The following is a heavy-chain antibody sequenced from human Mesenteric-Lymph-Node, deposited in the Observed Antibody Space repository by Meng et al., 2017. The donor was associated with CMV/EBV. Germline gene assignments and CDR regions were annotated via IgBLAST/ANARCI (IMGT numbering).Heavy chain of an antibody. Sequence: GESLKISCAASGVSFSNYWMSWVRQAPGKGLDWVANIGQRGGDRDYAGSVRGRFTISRDNAKNSLYLQMNSLRVEDTAVYYCARDGAAARVTRWFDPWGQGTLVTVSS. CDR1: GVSFSNYW. J-gene: IGHJ5*02. CDR3: ARDGAAARVTRWFDP. V-gene: IGHV3-7*01. CDR2: IGQRGGDR. D-gene: IGHD6-13*01.